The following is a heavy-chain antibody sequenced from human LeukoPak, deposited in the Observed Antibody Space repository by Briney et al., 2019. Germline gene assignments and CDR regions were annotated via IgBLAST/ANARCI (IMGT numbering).Heavy chain of an antibody. D-gene: IGHD4-11*01. CDR1: GYTFTGYY. V-gene: IGHV1-2*06. J-gene: IGHJ4*02. Sequence: ASVKVSCKASGYTFTGYYMHWVRQAPGQGLEWMGRINPNSGGTNYAQKFQGRVTMTRDTSISTAYMELSRLRSDDTAVYYCARDRVRLYSKGYFDYWGQGTLVTVSS. CDR2: INPNSGGT. CDR3: ARDRVRLYSKGYFDY.